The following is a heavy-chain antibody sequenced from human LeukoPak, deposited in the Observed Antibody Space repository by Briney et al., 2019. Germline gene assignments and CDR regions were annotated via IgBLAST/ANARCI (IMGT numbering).Heavy chain of an antibody. CDR3: ARHTVGATN. CDR2: IYTSGST. Sequence: PSETLSLTCTVSGGSISSGSYYWSWIRQPAGKGLEWIGRIYTSGSTNYNPSLKSRVTISVDTSKNQFSLKLSSVTAADTAVYYCARHTVGATNWGQGTLVTVSS. CDR1: GGSISSGSYY. V-gene: IGHV4-61*02. J-gene: IGHJ4*02. D-gene: IGHD1-26*01.